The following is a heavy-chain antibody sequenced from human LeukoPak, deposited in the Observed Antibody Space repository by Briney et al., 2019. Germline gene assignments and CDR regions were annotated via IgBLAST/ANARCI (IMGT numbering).Heavy chain of an antibody. V-gene: IGHV3-7*01. J-gene: IGHJ5*02. CDR2: IKEGGTEK. Sequence: GGSLRLSCAASGFTFSTFWMTWVRQAPGKGLEWVANIKEGGTEKYYVDSVKGRFTISRDDAKNSLYLQMTSLRAEDTAVYYCARMPGGSGATNWFDPWGQGTLVTVSS. D-gene: IGHD3-10*01. CDR3: ARMPGGSGATNWFDP. CDR1: GFTFSTFW.